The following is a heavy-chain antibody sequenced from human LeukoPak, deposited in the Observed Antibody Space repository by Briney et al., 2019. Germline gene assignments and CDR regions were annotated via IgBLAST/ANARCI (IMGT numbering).Heavy chain of an antibody. J-gene: IGHJ5*02. CDR1: GFTFSSYW. CDR2: IKQDGSEK. D-gene: IGHD6-19*01. Sequence: GGSLRLSCAASGFTFSSYWMSWVRQAPGKGLEWVANIKQDGSEKYYVDSVKGRFTISRDNAKNSLYLQMNSLRAKDTAVYYCARVQGSGWYPLWFDPWGQGTLVTVSS. CDR3: ARVQGSGWYPLWFDP. V-gene: IGHV3-7*01.